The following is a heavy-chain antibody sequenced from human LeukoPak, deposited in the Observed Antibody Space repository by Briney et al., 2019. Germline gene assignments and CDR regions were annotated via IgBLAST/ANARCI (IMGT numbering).Heavy chain of an antibody. D-gene: IGHD6-13*01. CDR3: ARDSTTWHGGLFDY. V-gene: IGHV4-4*07. Sequence: SETLSLTCTVSGGSISSYYWSRIRQPAGKGLEWIGRIYTSGNTNYNPSLKSRVTKSVDTSKNQFSLKLNSVTAADTAVYYCARDSTTWHGGLFDYWGQGTLVTVSS. CDR1: GGSISSYY. CDR2: IYTSGNT. J-gene: IGHJ4*02.